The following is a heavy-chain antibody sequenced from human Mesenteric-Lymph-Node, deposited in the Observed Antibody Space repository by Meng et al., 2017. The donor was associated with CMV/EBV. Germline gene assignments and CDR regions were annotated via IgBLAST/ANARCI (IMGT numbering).Heavy chain of an antibody. D-gene: IGHD6-19*01. V-gene: IGHV3-23*01. CDR3: AKHGSGWSSDY. J-gene: IGHJ4*02. Sequence: GGSLRLSCVASGFTFSSYAMSWVRQAPGKGLEWVSGISGGGGSTYYADSVKGRFTISRDTSKNTLHLQMNSLRAEDTAVYYCAKHGSGWSSDYWGQGTLVTVSS. CDR2: ISGGGGST. CDR1: GFTFSSYA.